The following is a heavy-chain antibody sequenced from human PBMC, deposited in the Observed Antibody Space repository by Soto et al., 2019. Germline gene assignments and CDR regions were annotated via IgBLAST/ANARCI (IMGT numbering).Heavy chain of an antibody. CDR1: GGSFSGYS. Sequence: SETLSLTCAVYGGSFSGYSWTWIRQPPGTGLEWIGEINHSGSTNYNPSLKSRVTISVDTSKNQFSLKLTSVTAADTAVYYCARLNGYCISTNCHGYYGMDVWGQGTTVTVSS. V-gene: IGHV4-34*01. CDR3: ARLNGYCISTNCHGYYGMDV. D-gene: IGHD2-2*01. J-gene: IGHJ6*02. CDR2: INHSGST.